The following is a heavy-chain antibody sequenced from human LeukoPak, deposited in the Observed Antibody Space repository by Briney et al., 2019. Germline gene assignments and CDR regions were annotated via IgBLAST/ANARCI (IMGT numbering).Heavy chain of an antibody. V-gene: IGHV7-4-1*02. J-gene: IGHJ5*02. Sequence: ASVKVSCKSSGYTFNTYGMNWVRQAPGQGLEWMGWINTNSRKPTYAQDFTGRFVFSLDTSVSTAYLQISSLKAEDTAVYYCARRKYGSGSLGFDPWGQGTLVTVSS. D-gene: IGHD3-10*01. CDR1: GYTFNTYG. CDR2: INTNSRKP. CDR3: ARRKYGSGSLGFDP.